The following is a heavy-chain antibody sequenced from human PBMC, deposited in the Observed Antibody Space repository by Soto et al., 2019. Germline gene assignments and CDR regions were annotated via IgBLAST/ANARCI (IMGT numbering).Heavy chain of an antibody. CDR1: GYTFTSYY. D-gene: IGHD6-6*01. Sequence: ASVKVSCKASGYTFTSYYMHWVRQAPGQGLEWKGIINPSGGSTSYAQKFQGRVTMTRDTSTSTVYMELSSLRSEDTAVYYCARENIAARFFDYWGQGTLVTVSS. V-gene: IGHV1-46*01. CDR3: ARENIAARFFDY. J-gene: IGHJ4*02. CDR2: INPSGGST.